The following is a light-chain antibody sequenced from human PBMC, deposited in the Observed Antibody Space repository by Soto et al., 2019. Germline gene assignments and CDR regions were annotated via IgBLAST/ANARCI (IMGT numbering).Light chain of an antibody. J-gene: IGKJ2*02. CDR1: QSINSW. V-gene: IGKV1-5*03. CDR2: KAS. CDR3: QQYNGYSGT. Sequence: DTQMTQSPSTLSASVGDRVTISCRASQSINSWLAWYQQKPGKAPKLLVYKASNLKSGVPSRFSGCASGTEFTLTNSSLQHDDLATYYCQQYNGYSGTFGQGTKVEIK.